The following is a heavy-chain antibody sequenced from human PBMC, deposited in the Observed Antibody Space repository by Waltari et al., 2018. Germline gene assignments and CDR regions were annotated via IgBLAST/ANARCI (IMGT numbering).Heavy chain of an antibody. Sequence: EVQLVESGGGLAQPGGSLRLSCAASGLSFSNYWMTWVRQASGEGPEWVANIKQDGSGKYYMDSVKGRFTISRDNAKNSLYLQMNNLRVEDTAVYYCTRGGRDSSWYWRDWGQGTLVTVSS. CDR2: IKQDGSGK. J-gene: IGHJ4*02. D-gene: IGHD6-13*01. V-gene: IGHV3-7*01. CDR1: GLSFSNYW. CDR3: TRGGRDSSWYWRD.